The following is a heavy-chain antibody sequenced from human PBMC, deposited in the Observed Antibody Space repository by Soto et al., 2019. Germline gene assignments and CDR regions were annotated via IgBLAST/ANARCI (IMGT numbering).Heavy chain of an antibody. CDR1: GFTFSRCA. CDR3: AKESYNRRTDFDS. J-gene: IGHJ4*02. Sequence: EVQLLESGGGLAQPGGSLRLSCAASGFTFSRCAMSWVRQSPGKGLEWVSGIDESGSNTYYADSVKGRFSISRDNSENTLYLQMNSLRAEDTALYYCAKESYNRRTDFDSWGQGTPVTVSS. CDR2: IDESGSNT. D-gene: IGHD3-10*01. V-gene: IGHV3-23*01.